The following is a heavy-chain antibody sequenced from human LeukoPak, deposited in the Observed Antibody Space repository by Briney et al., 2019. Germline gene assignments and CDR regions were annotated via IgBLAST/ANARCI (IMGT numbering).Heavy chain of an antibody. V-gene: IGHV3-30-3*01. D-gene: IGHD6-19*01. CDR2: ISYDGSNK. Sequence: GGSLRLSCVASGFTFSSYAMHWVRQAPGKGLEWVAVISYDGSNKYYADSVKGRFTISRDNSKNTLYLQMNSLRAEDTAVYYCARPSSGWYEGRYYYFDYWGQGTLVTVSS. CDR1: GFTFSSYA. J-gene: IGHJ4*02. CDR3: ARPSSGWYEGRYYYFDY.